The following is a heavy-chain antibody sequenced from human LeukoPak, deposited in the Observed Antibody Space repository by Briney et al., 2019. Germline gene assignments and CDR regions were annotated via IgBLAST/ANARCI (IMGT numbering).Heavy chain of an antibody. CDR2: IIPIFGIA. J-gene: IGHJ6*02. CDR1: GGTFSSYA. CDR3: ARSGSYSSSWYAYYYYGMDV. Sequence: ASVKVSCKASGGTFSSYAISWVRQAPGQGLEWMGRIIPIFGIANYAQKFQGRVTITADKFTSTAYMELSSLRSEDTAVYYCARSGSYSSSWYAYYYYGMDVWGQGTTVTVSS. D-gene: IGHD6-13*01. V-gene: IGHV1-69*04.